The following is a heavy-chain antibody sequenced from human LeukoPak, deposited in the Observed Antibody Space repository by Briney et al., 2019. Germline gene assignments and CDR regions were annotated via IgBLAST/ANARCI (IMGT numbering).Heavy chain of an antibody. CDR1: GFTFSSYS. D-gene: IGHD5-18*01. CDR3: ARGGPDTAVGGIPFDY. J-gene: IGHJ4*02. Sequence: PGGSLRLSCAASGFTFSSYSMNWVRQAPGKGLEWVSYISSSGTTIYYGDSVKGRFTISRDNAKNSVYLQMNSLRDEDTAVYNCARGGPDTAVGGIPFDYWGQGTLVTVSS. CDR2: ISSSGTTI. V-gene: IGHV3-48*02.